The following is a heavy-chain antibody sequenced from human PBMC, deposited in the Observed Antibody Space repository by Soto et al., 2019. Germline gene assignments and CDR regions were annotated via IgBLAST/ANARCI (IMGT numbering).Heavy chain of an antibody. CDR3: AREYCSGGSCYSDY. D-gene: IGHD2-15*01. CDR1: GFTFSSSW. V-gene: IGHV3-7*01. J-gene: IGHJ4*02. Sequence: EVQLVESGGGLVQPGGSLRLSCAASGFTFSSSWMSWVRQAPGKGLEWVANIKQDGSEKYYVDSVKGRFTISRDNAKNSLYLQMNSLRAEDTAVYYCAREYCSGGSCYSDYWGQGTLVTVSS. CDR2: IKQDGSEK.